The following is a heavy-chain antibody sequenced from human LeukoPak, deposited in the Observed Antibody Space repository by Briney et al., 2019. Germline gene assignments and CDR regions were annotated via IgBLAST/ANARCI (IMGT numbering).Heavy chain of an antibody. CDR1: GGSFSGYY. D-gene: IGHD3-22*01. V-gene: IGHV4-34*09. Sequence: PSETLSLTCAVYGGSFSGYYWSWIRQPPGKGLEWIGEINHSGSTNYNPSLKSRVTISVDTSKNQFSLKLSSVTAADTAVYYCARSSSGYYLNWFDPWGQGTLVTVSS. CDR3: ARSSSGYYLNWFDP. CDR2: INHSGST. J-gene: IGHJ5*02.